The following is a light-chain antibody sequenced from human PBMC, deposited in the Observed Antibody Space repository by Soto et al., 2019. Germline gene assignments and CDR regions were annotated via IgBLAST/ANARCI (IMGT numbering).Light chain of an antibody. Sequence: EIVLTQSPGTLSLSPGERATLSCRASQSISSNYLAWYQQKPGQAPRLLISGASSRATDIPDRFSGSGSGTDFTLTISRLEPEDFAVYYCQHYGSSRWTVGQGTKVEIK. CDR2: GAS. CDR3: QHYGSSRWT. CDR1: QSISSNY. J-gene: IGKJ1*01. V-gene: IGKV3-20*01.